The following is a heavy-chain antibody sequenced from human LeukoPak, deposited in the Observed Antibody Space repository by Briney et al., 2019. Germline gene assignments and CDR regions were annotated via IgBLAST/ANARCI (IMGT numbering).Heavy chain of an antibody. J-gene: IGHJ4*02. Sequence: TGGSLRLSCAASGLTFSTYAMSWVRQAPGKGLEWVARISNLAGTTDYADSVKGRFTISRDNSKDTLYLEMNSLRVEDTAEYYCAKDGLRGYDFDYWGQGTLVIVSS. V-gene: IGHV3-23*01. D-gene: IGHD5-12*01. CDR3: AKDGLRGYDFDY. CDR2: ISNLAGTT. CDR1: GLTFSTYA.